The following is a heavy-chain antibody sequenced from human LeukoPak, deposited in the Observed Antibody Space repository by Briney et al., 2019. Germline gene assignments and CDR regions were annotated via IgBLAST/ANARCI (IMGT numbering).Heavy chain of an antibody. CDR3: ARRVRGVNDAFDI. V-gene: IGHV4-34*01. D-gene: IGHD3-10*01. J-gene: IGHJ3*02. CDR2: INHSGRT. CDR1: GGSFSDYY. Sequence: KTSETLSLTCAGYGGSFSDYYWSWIHQSPGRGLEWIGEINHSGRTNYNSSLKSRVTILIDTTNSHFSLRLNSVTAADTAVYYCARRVRGVNDAFDIWGQGTKVTVS.